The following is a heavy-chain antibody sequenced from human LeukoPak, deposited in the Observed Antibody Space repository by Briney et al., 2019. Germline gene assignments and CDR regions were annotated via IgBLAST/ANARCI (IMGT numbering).Heavy chain of an antibody. V-gene: IGHV4-39*07. Sequence: SETLSLTCTVSGGSISSSSYYWGWIRQPPGKGLEWIGSIYYSGSTYYNPSLKSRVTISVDTSKNQFSLKLSSVTAADTAVYYCARVDDYDFIDYWGQGTLVTVSS. D-gene: IGHD3-3*01. CDR3: ARVDDYDFIDY. CDR1: GGSISSSSYY. J-gene: IGHJ4*02. CDR2: IYYSGST.